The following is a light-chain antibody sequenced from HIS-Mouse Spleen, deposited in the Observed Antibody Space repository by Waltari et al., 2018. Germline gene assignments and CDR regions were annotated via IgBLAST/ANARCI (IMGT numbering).Light chain of an antibody. Sequence: SYELTQPPSVSVSPGQTARIPCSGDALPKKYAYWYQQKSGQATVLVIYEDSKRPSGIPERFSGSSSGTMATLTISGAQVEDEADYYCYSTDSSGNHRVFGGGTKLTVL. V-gene: IGLV3-10*01. CDR3: YSTDSSGNHRV. CDR2: EDS. J-gene: IGLJ2*01. CDR1: ALPKKY.